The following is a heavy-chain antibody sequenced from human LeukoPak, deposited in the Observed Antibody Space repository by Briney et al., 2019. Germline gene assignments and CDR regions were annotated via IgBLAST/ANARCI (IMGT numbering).Heavy chain of an antibody. J-gene: IGHJ4*02. V-gene: IGHV3-43D*04. CDR3: AKDIAYDSSGEFDY. CDR2: ISWDGGST. D-gene: IGHD3-22*01. Sequence: PGGSLRLSCAASGFTFDDYAMHWVRQARGKGLEWVSRISWDGGSTYYADSVKGRFTISRDNSKNSLYLQMNSLRAEDTALYYCAKDIAYDSSGEFDYWGQGTLVTVSS. CDR1: GFTFDDYA.